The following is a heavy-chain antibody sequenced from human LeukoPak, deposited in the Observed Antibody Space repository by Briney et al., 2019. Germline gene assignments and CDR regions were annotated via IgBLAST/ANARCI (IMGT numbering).Heavy chain of an antibody. D-gene: IGHD2-15*01. Sequence: ASVKVSCKTSGGSFSSYAISWVRQAPGQGLEFLGVFVPSFAITNYARKFQGRVTITADKSTRTVYMELRSLRSEDTAVYYCARGGVVAGGLDYWGQGTRVTVSS. CDR1: GGSFSSYA. CDR3: ARGGVVAGGLDY. J-gene: IGHJ4*02. V-gene: IGHV1-69*10. CDR2: FVPSFAIT.